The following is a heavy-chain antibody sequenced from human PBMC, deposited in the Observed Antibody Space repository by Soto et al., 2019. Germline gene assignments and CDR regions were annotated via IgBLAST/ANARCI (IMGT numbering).Heavy chain of an antibody. J-gene: IGHJ5*02. Sequence: ASVKVSCKASGYTFTSYGISWVRQAPGQGLEWMGWISAYNGNTNYAQKLQGRVTMTTDTSTSTAYMELRSLRSDDTAVYYCARSRGASNYYDTSGSKNRFDPWGQGTRVTVSS. CDR3: ARSRGASNYYDTSGSKNRFDP. D-gene: IGHD3-22*01. V-gene: IGHV1-18*04. CDR1: GYTFTSYG. CDR2: ISAYNGNT.